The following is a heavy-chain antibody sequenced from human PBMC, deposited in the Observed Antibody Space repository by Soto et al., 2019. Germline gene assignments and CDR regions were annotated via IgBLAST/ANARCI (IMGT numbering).Heavy chain of an antibody. J-gene: IGHJ4*02. Sequence: SETLSLTCTVPGGSISSSSYYWGWIRQPPGKGLEWIGSIYYSGSTYYNPSLKSRVTISVDTSKNQFSLKLSSVTAADTAVYYCAREPLTYSSGFDYWGQGTLVTVSS. V-gene: IGHV4-39*02. CDR1: GGSISSSSYY. CDR3: AREPLTYSSGFDY. CDR2: IYYSGST. D-gene: IGHD6-19*01.